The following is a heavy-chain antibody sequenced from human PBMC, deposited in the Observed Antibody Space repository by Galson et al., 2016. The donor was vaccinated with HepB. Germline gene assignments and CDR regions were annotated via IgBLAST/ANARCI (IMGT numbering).Heavy chain of an antibody. Sequence: SETLSLTCTVSDGSIRDYYWSWIRQPPGKGLEWIGYMFYSGVTAYNPSLESRVTISVDPSKNHFSLKLHSVTPTDTAVYYCVGSGDYYTEYFHHWGPGTLVTVSS. V-gene: IGHV4-59*08. CDR3: VGSGDYYTEYFHH. D-gene: IGHD1-26*01. CDR1: DGSIRDYY. CDR2: MFYSGVT. J-gene: IGHJ1*01.